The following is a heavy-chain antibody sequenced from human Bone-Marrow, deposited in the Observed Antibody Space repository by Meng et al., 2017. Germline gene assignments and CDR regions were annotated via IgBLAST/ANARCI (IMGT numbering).Heavy chain of an antibody. V-gene: IGHV1-46*01. D-gene: IGHD6-13*01. J-gene: IGHJ6*02. CDR1: GYTFTSYY. CDR3: ARQFIAAAHPRGYYGMDV. Sequence: ASVKVSCKASGYTFTSYYMHWVRQAPGQGLEWMGIINPNGGSTSYAQKFQGRVTMTRDTSTSTVYMELSGLRSEDTAVYYCARQFIAAAHPRGYYGMDVWGQGTTVTVSS. CDR2: INPNGGST.